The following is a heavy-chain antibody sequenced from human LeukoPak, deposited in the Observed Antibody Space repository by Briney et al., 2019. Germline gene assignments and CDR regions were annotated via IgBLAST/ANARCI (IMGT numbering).Heavy chain of an antibody. V-gene: IGHV1-46*01. J-gene: IGHJ4*02. Sequence: GASVKVSCKASGYTFTSYYMHWVRQAPGQGLEWMGIINPSGGSTSYAQKFQGRVTMTRDMSTSTAYVELSSLRSEDTAVYYCARAKNDYGDFWGQGTLVTVSS. CDR3: ARAKNDYGDF. CDR2: INPSGGST. CDR1: GYTFTSYY.